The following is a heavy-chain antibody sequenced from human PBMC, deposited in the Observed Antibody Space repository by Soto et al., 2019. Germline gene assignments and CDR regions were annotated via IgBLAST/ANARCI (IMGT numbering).Heavy chain of an antibody. CDR1: GGSISSGDYY. V-gene: IGHV4-30-4*01. CDR2: IYYSGST. D-gene: IGHD3-9*01. CDR3: ARETRYFYRVLPFDP. J-gene: IGHJ5*02. Sequence: SETLSLTCTVSGGSISSGDYYWRWIRQPPGKGLEWIGYIYYSGSTYYNPSLKSRVTISVYTSKNQFSLKLSSVTAADTAVYYCARETRYFYRVLPFDPLGQGTLVTVSS.